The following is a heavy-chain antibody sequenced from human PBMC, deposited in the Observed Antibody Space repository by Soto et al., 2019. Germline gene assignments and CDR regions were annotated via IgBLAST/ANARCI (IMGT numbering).Heavy chain of an antibody. D-gene: IGHD1-20*01. J-gene: IGHJ6*02. V-gene: IGHV3-21*01. CDR1: EFTFSSYS. CDR2: ISSSSSFI. CDR3: GRGRHLTRYNWNPRREYYYGMDV. Sequence: PGRSLSLSFAASEFTFSSYSMNWVRQAPGKGLEWVSSISSSSSFIYYADSVKGRFTISRDNAKNSLYLQMNSLRAEDTAVDYCGRGRHLTRYNWNPRREYYYGMDVWGQGTTVTVSS.